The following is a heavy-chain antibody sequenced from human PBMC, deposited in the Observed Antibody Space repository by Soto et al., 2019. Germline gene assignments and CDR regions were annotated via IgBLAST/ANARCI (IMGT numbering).Heavy chain of an antibody. J-gene: IGHJ4*01. CDR3: ATIRVRGGPLRFED. CDR1: GGLISKYS. CDR2: VLTISGST. D-gene: IGHD5-12*01. Sequence: QVQLVQSGAEVRKPGSSVKVSCKTSGGLISKYSFNWVLQAPGQGLEWMGGVLTISGSTDYAQKFQGRLTITADRSTSTVYMELSRLRSDDTANYYCATIRVRGGPLRFEDRGQGMLISVAS. V-gene: IGHV1-69*06.